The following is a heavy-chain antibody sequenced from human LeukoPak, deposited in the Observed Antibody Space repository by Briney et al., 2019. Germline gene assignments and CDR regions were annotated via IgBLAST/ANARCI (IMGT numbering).Heavy chain of an antibody. CDR2: ISAYNGNT. V-gene: IGHV1-18*01. D-gene: IGHD6-13*01. J-gene: IGHJ4*02. CDR1: GYTFTSYG. CDR3: ARGPAQYSSSWYLY. Sequence: ASVKLSCKASGYTFTSYGISWVRQAPGQGLEWMGWISAYNGNTNYAQKLQGRVTMTTDTSTSTAYMELRSLRSDDTAVYYCARGPAQYSSSWYLYWGQGTRVTVSS.